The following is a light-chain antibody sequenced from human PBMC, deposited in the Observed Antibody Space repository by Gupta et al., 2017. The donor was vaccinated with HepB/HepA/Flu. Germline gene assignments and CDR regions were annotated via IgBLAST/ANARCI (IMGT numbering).Light chain of an antibody. CDR2: WAS. CDR1: QNLLYSSNNKNY. Sequence: DIVMTQSPDYLAVSLGERATIDCKSSQNLLYSSNNKNYLAWYQQKPGQPPRLLIYWASTRESGVPDRFRGSGSGTDFTLTISSLQAEDVAVYYCQQYYSSLWTFGRGTKVEIK. CDR3: QQYYSSLWT. J-gene: IGKJ1*01. V-gene: IGKV4-1*01.